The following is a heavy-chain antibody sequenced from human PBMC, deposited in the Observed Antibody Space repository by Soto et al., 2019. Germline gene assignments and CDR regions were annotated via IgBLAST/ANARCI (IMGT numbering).Heavy chain of an antibody. CDR2: IKSESDGGTT. V-gene: IGHV3-15*07. J-gene: IGHJ4*02. CDR1: GFTFNDAW. D-gene: IGHD3-16*02. Sequence: PGESLRLSCAGSGFTFNDAWMNWVRQAPGKGLEWVGRIKSESDGGTTAYAAPVKDRFTISRDDSKNTVYLQMNSLRTEDTALYYCMTDRQYRPAYWGQGT. CDR3: MTDRQYRPAY.